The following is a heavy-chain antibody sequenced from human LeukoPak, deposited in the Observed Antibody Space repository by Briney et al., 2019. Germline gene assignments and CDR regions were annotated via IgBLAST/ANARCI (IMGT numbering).Heavy chain of an antibody. D-gene: IGHD5-18*01. CDR1: GGSISSGGYY. CDR3: ARTISRYNSGREGASKLDY. Sequence: SETLSLTCTVSGGSISSGGYYWSWIRQHPGKGLEWIGYIYYSGSTNYTPSLKSRVTMSVDTSKSQFSLKLSSVTGADTAVYYCARTISRYNSGREGASKLDYWGQGTLVTVSS. J-gene: IGHJ4*02. CDR2: IYYSGST. V-gene: IGHV4-31*03.